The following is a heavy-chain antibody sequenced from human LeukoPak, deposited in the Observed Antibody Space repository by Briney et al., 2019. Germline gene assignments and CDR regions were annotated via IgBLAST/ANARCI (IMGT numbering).Heavy chain of an antibody. V-gene: IGHV4-39*01. D-gene: IGHD6-19*01. CDR1: GGSISSSSYY. CDR3: ARQRPLGIAVD. Sequence: SETLSLTCTVSGGSISSSSYYWGWIRQPPGKGLEWIGSIYYSGSTYYNPSLKSRVTISVDTSKNQFSLKLSSVTAADTAVYYCARQRPLGIAVDWGQGTLVTVSS. CDR2: IYYSGST. J-gene: IGHJ4*02.